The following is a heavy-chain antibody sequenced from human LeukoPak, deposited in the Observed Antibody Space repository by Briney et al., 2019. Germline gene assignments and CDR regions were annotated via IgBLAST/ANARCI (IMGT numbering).Heavy chain of an antibody. V-gene: IGHV3-7*01. CDR1: GFTFSSYW. CDR2: IKQDGSEK. Sequence: GGSLRLSCAASGFTFSSYWMSWVRQAPGKGLEWVANIKQDGSEKYYVDSVKGRFTISGDNAKNSLYLQMNSLRAEDTAVYYCARDHYYDSNDYWGQGTLVTVSS. D-gene: IGHD3-22*01. CDR3: ARDHYYDSNDY. J-gene: IGHJ4*02.